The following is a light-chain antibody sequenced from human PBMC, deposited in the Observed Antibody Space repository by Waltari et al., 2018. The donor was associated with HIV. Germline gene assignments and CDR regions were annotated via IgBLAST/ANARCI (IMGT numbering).Light chain of an antibody. CDR1: RSNIGSYNL. V-gene: IGLV2-23*02. CDR2: EVN. J-gene: IGLJ3*02. CDR3: CSFARSSTWV. Sequence: QSALTQPASVSGSPGPSIPISCTGTRSNIGSYNLVSWYQQHPGKAPKLMVYEVNKRPSGISNRFSGSKSGNTASLTISGLQAEDEADYYCCSFARSSTWVFGGGTKLSVL.